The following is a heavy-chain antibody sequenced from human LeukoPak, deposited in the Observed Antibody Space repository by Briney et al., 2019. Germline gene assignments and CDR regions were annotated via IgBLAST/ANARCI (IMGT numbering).Heavy chain of an antibody. D-gene: IGHD3-3*01. CDR2: FNHIYGTT. CDR1: GASLKNFA. J-gene: IGHJ3*02. Sequence: SVKVSCKASGASLKNFAISWVRQAPGQGPEWMGGFNHIYGTTNYAQKFQGRVTIAVDGSTNVAYLDLGSLTFDDTAVYFCARRAEWFSWTRLDAFDIWGQGTMVTVSS. V-gene: IGHV1-69*13. CDR3: ARRAEWFSWTRLDAFDI.